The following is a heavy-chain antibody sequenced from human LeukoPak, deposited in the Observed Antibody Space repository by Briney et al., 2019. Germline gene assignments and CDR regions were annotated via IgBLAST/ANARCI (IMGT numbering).Heavy chain of an antibody. CDR2: FDPEDGET. CDR3: ATDGTRRSGYAFDI. J-gene: IGHJ3*02. D-gene: IGHD1-26*01. V-gene: IGHV1-24*01. Sequence: ASVKVSCKVSGYTLTELSMHWLRQAPGKGLEWMGGFDPEDGETIYAQKFQGRVTMTEDTSTDTAYMELSSLRSEDTAVYYCATDGTRRSGYAFDIWGQGTMVTVSS. CDR1: GYTLTELS.